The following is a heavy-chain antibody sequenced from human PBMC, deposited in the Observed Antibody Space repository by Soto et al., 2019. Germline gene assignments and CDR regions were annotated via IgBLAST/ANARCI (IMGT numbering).Heavy chain of an antibody. V-gene: IGHV3-21*01. D-gene: IGHD4-17*01. Sequence: PWGSLRLSCAASGFTFSSYSINLFRHSPCKWLEWVSSISSSSSYIYYADSVKGRFTISRDNAKNSLYLQMNSLRAEDTAVYYCARDRYGYGDYWYFDLWGRGTLVTVSS. J-gene: IGHJ2*01. CDR2: ISSSSSYI. CDR3: ARDRYGYGDYWYFDL. CDR1: GFTFSSYS.